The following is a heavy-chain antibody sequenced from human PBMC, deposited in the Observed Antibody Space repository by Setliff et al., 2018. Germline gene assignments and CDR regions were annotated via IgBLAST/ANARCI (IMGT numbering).Heavy chain of an antibody. V-gene: IGHV3-33*01. D-gene: IGHD3-22*01. J-gene: IGHJ1*01. Sequence: AGGSLRLSCAASGFTLSSYGMHWVRQAPGKGLEWVAAIWYDGSNKYYADSVKGRFTISRDNSKNTLYLQMNSLRAEDTAVHYCARTKYYDSGGSYYGSTAEHFQHWGQGTLVTVSS. CDR3: ARTKYYDSGGSYYGSTAEHFQH. CDR1: GFTLSSYG. CDR2: IWYDGSNK.